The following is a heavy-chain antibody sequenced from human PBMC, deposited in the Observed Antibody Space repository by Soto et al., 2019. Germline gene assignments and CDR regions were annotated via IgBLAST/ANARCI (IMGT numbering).Heavy chain of an antibody. V-gene: IGHV3-23*01. CDR3: AKKGIPYSISWYGYMDV. CDR2: ISGSGVST. D-gene: IGHD6-13*01. Sequence: EVQLLESGGGLVQPGGSLRLSCAASGFTFSNYAMSWVRQAPGKGLEWVSAISGSGVSTYYADSVKGGFTISRDNSKNTLYLKMNSLRAEDTAVYYCAKKGIPYSISWYGYMDVWGKGTTVTVSS. J-gene: IGHJ6*03. CDR1: GFTFSNYA.